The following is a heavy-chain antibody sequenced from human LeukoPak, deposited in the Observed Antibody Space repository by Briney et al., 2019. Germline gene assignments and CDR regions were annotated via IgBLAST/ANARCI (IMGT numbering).Heavy chain of an antibody. Sequence: PSETLSLTCTVAGGSISSYYWSWIRQPPGKGLEWIGYIYYSGSTNYNPSLKSRVTISVDTSKNQFSLKLSSVTAANTAVYYCARHGYSSGSLAWFDPWGQGTQVTVSS. D-gene: IGHD6-19*01. CDR3: ARHGYSSGSLAWFDP. CDR1: GGSISSYY. V-gene: IGHV4-59*01. J-gene: IGHJ5*02. CDR2: IYYSGST.